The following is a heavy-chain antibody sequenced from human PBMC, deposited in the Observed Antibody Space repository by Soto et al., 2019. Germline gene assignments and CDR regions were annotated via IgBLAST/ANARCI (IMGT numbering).Heavy chain of an antibody. CDR2: LSYNGVNT. Sequence: PGGSLRLSCEASGFTFNEYGMHWVRQIPGKGLEWVAALSYNGVNTYYADSVKGRFTIFRDNPKNTVYVQVNSLRVEDTAVYYWVKGKRRYRNSWYWWWWGQGT. V-gene: IGHV3-30*03. J-gene: IGHJ4*02. CDR1: GFTFNEYG. D-gene: IGHD2-8*02. CDR3: VKGKRRYRNSWYWWW.